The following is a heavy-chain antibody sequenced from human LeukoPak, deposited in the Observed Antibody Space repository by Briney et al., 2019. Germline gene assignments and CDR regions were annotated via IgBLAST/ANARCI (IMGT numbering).Heavy chain of an antibody. D-gene: IGHD3-10*01. CDR1: GFTFSTYA. V-gene: IGHV3-23*01. CDR3: GRDYYSAVYY. Sequence: SGGSLRLSCAASGFTFSTYAMSWVRQAPGKGLEWVSVISSGGGVTHYADSVEGRFTISRDNSKNTLFLQVNSLRAEDTAVYYCGRDYYSAVYYWGQGTLVTVSS. CDR2: ISSGGGVT. J-gene: IGHJ4*02.